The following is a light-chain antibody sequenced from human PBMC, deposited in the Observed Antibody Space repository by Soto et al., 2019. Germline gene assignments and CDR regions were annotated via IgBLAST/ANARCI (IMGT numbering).Light chain of an antibody. CDR1: QSVSSN. CDR2: GAS. V-gene: IGKV3-15*01. J-gene: IGKJ2*01. CDR3: QQYNNCLVT. Sequence: EIVMTQSPATLSVSPGERATLSCRASQSVSSNLAWYQQKPGQAPRLLIYGASTRATCIPARFSGSGSGTEFTLTISSLQSEDFAVYDSQQYNNCLVTFGQGTKLEIK.